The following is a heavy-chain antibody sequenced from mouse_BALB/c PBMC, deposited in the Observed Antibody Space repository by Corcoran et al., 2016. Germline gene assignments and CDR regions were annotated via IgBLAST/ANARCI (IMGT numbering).Heavy chain of an antibody. V-gene: IGHV1S136*01. CDR3: ARDRDYDGFAY. D-gene: IGHD2-4*01. CDR1: GYTFSSYV. Sequence: EVQLQQSGPKLVKPVASGKMSCKASGYTFSSYVMPWVKQKPGQGLEWIGYINPYNDGTKYNEKFKGKTTLTSDKSSSTAYMELSSLTSEDSAVYYCARDRDYDGFAYGGQGTLVTVSA. J-gene: IGHJ3*01. CDR2: INPYNDGT.